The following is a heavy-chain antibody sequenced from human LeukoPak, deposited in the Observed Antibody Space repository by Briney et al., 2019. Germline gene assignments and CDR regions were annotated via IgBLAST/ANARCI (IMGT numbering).Heavy chain of an antibody. CDR3: ARNDSGGFDAFDI. CDR2: IHYSGSPYYINYRGST. Sequence: SETLSLTCTVSGGSINSNTYYWGWIRQPPGKGLEWMGSIHYSGSPYYINYRGSTFYNPSLKSRVTISVDTSKNQFSLKLNSVIAADTAIYYCARNDSGGFDAFDIWGQGTMVTVSS. CDR1: GGSINSNTYY. J-gene: IGHJ3*02. V-gene: IGHV4-39*01. D-gene: IGHD3-22*01.